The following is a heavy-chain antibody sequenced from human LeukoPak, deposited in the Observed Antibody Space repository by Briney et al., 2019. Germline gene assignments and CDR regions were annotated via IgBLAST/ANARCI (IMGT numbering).Heavy chain of an antibody. Sequence: SETLSLTCTVSGGSISSSSYYWGWIRQPPGKGLGWIGSIYYSGSTYYNPSLKSRVTISVDTSKNQFSLKLSSVTAADTAVYYCARVESPSQFGELLGPFDYGAQGTLVTVSS. CDR2: IYYSGST. CDR3: ARVESPSQFGELLGPFDY. J-gene: IGHJ4*02. V-gene: IGHV4-39*07. CDR1: GGSISSSSYY. D-gene: IGHD3-10*01.